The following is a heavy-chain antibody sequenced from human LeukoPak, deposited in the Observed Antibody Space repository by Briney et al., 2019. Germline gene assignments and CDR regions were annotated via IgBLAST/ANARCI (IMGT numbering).Heavy chain of an antibody. CDR3: ARARRDEYYFDY. Sequence: SETLSLTCTVSGDSVSSGGYYWSWIRQPPGKGLEWIGYIYYSGSTNYNPSLKSRVTISVDTSKSQFSLKLNSVTAADTAVYYCARARRDEYYFDYWGQGTLVTVSS. CDR1: GDSVSSGGYY. J-gene: IGHJ4*02. D-gene: IGHD2-21*02. V-gene: IGHV4-61*08. CDR2: IYYSGST.